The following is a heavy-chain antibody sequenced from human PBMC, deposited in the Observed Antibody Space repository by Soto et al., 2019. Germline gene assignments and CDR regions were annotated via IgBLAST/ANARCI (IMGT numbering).Heavy chain of an antibody. V-gene: IGHV4-39*01. CDR1: GDSISNRSYY. D-gene: IGHD6-13*01. J-gene: IGHJ5*02. Sequence: SETLSLTCTVSGDSISNRSYYWGWIRRPPGKWLEWIGSIYYSGSTYYNPSLKSRVTISVDTSKNQFSLKLSSVTAADTAVYYCARHAPNSSRWFPPTGWFDPWGQGTLVTVTS. CDR3: ARHAPNSSRWFPPTGWFDP. CDR2: IYYSGST.